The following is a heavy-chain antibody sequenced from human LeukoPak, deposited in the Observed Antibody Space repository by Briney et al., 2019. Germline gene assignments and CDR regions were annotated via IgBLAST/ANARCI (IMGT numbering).Heavy chain of an antibody. D-gene: IGHD3-16*01. CDR1: GFTFSNYG. V-gene: IGHV3-23*01. Sequence: GGSLRLSCAASGFTFSNYGMTWVRQAPGKGLEWVSTISGSGGSTYYADSVTGRFTISRDNSKNTLYLQMNSLGAEDTAVYYCAKTYVWYYFDYWGQGILVTVSS. J-gene: IGHJ4*02. CDR2: ISGSGGST. CDR3: AKTYVWYYFDY.